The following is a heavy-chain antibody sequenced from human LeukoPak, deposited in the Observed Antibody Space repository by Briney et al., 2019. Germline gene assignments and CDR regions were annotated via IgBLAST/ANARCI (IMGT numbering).Heavy chain of an antibody. Sequence: SETLSLTCTVSGGSISRGGYYWSWIRQHPGKGLEWIGYIYYSGSTYYNPSLKSRVTISVDTSKNQFSLKLSSVTAADTAVYYCARPGDGGAFDIWGQGTMVTVSS. J-gene: IGHJ3*02. CDR1: GGSISRGGYY. V-gene: IGHV4-31*03. CDR2: IYYSGST. D-gene: IGHD3-10*01. CDR3: ARPGDGGAFDI.